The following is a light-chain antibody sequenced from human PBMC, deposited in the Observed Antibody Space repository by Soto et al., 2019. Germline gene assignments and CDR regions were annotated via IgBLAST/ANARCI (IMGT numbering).Light chain of an antibody. CDR3: QQYYSFPPT. CDR1: QSVLFTSSKKKY. Sequence: DIVMTQSPDSLAVSLGERATFNCKSSQSVLFTSSKKKYLAWFQQKPGQPPKLLIYWSSTRESGVPDRFSGSGSETDFSLTISSLRAEDVAVYYCQQYYSFPPTFGQGTKVEIK. V-gene: IGKV4-1*01. J-gene: IGKJ1*01. CDR2: WSS.